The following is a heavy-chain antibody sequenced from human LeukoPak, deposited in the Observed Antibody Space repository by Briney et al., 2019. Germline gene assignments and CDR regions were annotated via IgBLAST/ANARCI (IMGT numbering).Heavy chain of an antibody. CDR2: FDPEDGET. D-gene: IGHD3-10*01. CDR3: ATGKWFGELLPFDY. V-gene: IGHV1-24*01. J-gene: IGHJ4*02. Sequence: ASVTVSCKVSGYTLTELSMHWVRQAPGKGLAWMGGFDPEDGETIYAQKFQGRVTMTEDTSTDTAYMELSSLRSEDTAVYYCATGKWFGELLPFDYWGQGTLVTVSS. CDR1: GYTLTELS.